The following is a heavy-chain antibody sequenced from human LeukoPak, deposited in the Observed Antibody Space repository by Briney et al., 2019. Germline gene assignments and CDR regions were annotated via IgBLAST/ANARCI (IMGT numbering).Heavy chain of an antibody. CDR2: INWNGGST. Sequence: PGGSLRLSCAASGFTFDDYGMSWVRQAPGKGLEWVSGINWNGGSTGYADSVKGRFTISRDNAKNSLYLQMNSLRAEDTALYHCARARVSGGSYYYGMDVWGQGTTVTVSS. CDR1: GFTFDDYG. V-gene: IGHV3-20*01. D-gene: IGHD2-15*01. J-gene: IGHJ6*02. CDR3: ARARVSGGSYYYGMDV.